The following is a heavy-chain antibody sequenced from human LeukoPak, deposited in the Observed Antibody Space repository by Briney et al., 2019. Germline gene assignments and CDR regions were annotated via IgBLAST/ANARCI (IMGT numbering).Heavy chain of an antibody. J-gene: IGHJ4*02. Sequence: GGSLRLSCAASGFTFSNHGMHWVRQAPGKGPEWVAGVSSDGRNTFYEDSVKGRFSISRDNSKNTVYLQLNTLRVEDTAVYYCAKGSGSYDYFDSWGQGALVSVS. CDR2: VSSDGRNT. CDR3: AKGSGSYDYFDS. V-gene: IGHV3-30*19. CDR1: GFTFSNHG. D-gene: IGHD1-26*01.